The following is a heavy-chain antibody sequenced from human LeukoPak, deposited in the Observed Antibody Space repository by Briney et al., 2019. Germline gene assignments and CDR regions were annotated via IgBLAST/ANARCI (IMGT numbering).Heavy chain of an antibody. D-gene: IGHD6-13*01. CDR3: ARSYSSSWRYFYYYYYMDV. V-gene: IGHV4-39*07. CDR2: IYYSGST. J-gene: IGHJ6*03. CDR1: GGSLSSSSYY. Sequence: SETLSLTCTVSGGSLSSSSYYWGWIRQPPGTGLEWLGSIYYSGSTYYNPSLKSRVTISVDTSKNQFSLKLSSVTAADTAVYYCARSYSSSWRYFYYYYYMDVWGKGTTVTVSS.